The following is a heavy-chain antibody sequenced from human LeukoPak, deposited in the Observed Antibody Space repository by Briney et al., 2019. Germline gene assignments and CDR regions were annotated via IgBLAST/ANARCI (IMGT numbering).Heavy chain of an antibody. CDR1: GGSISSYY. CDR2: IYYSGST. V-gene: IGHV4-59*01. Sequence: SETLSLTCTVSGGSISSYYLSWIRQPPGKGLEWTGYIYYSGSTNYNPSLKSRVTLSVDTSKNQFSLKLSSVTAADTAVYYCARGGTTHAYWGQGTLVTVSS. D-gene: IGHD2/OR15-2a*01. J-gene: IGHJ4*02. CDR3: ARGGTTHAY.